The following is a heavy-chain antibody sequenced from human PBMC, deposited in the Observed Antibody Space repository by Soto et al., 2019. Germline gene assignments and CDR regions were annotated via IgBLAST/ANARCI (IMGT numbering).Heavy chain of an antibody. Sequence: PGGSLRLSCAASGFSLSTYDMIWVRQAPGKGLEWVSDIRGDGDSTYYADSVKGRFTISRDKANNTVSLQMNSLRGEDTAVYYWARGPPVPGPNYFALWAQATMVTFS. V-gene: IGHV3-23*01. CDR3: ARGPPVPGPNYFAL. CDR2: IRGDGDST. J-gene: IGHJ4*02. CDR1: GFSLSTYD. D-gene: IGHD6-19*01.